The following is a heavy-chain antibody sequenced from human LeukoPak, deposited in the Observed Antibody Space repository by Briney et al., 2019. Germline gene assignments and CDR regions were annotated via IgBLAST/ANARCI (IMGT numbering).Heavy chain of an antibody. V-gene: IGHV3-23*01. D-gene: IGHD6-19*01. CDR1: GFTFNSFA. CDR3: AKDYRYGSA. CDR2: INVRGDAT. J-gene: IGHJ5*02. Sequence: GGSLRLSCAASGFTFNSFAFTWVRQAAGRRLEWVSAINVRGDATFYAESVRGRFTISRDNSKNTLYLQMNSLGAEDTALYYCAKDYRYGSAWGPGTLVVVSS.